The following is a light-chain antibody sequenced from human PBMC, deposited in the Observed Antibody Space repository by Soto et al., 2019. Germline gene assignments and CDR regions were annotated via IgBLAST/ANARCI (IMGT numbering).Light chain of an antibody. V-gene: IGKV3-15*01. J-gene: IGKJ1*01. CDR3: QQYNDWLRT. CDR2: GAS. Sequence: EIVMTQSPATLSVSPGERATLSCRASQSVSSNLAWYQQKPGQAPRLLIYGASTRPTGIPARFSGRGSGTEFTLTITSLQSEDFAVYYCQQYNDWLRTFGRGTKVDI. CDR1: QSVSSN.